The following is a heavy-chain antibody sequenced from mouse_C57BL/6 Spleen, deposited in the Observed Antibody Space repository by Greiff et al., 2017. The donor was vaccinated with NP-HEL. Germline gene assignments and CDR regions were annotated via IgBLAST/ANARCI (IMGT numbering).Heavy chain of an antibody. CDR3: ARKNYGSSYPYCFDY. CDR1: GFSLTSYA. D-gene: IGHD1-1*01. CDR2: IWTGGGT. J-gene: IGHJ2*01. Sequence: QVQLQQSGPGLVAPSPSLSITCTVSGFSLTSYAISWVRQPPGKGLEWLGVIWTGGGTNYNSALKSSLSISKDNSKSQVFLKMNRLLTDGTARYYCARKNYGSSYPYCFDYWGQGTTLTVSS. V-gene: IGHV2-9-1*01.